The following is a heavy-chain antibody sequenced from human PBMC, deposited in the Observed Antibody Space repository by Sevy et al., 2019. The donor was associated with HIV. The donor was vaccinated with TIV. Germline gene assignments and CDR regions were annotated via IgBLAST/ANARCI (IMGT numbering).Heavy chain of an antibody. CDR2: IYPGDSDT. D-gene: IGHD2-2*02. Sequence: GESLKISCKGSGYSFPSFWIGCVRQMPGKGLEWMGIIYPGDSDTRYSQSFQGQVTISADKSISTAYLQWSSLKASDTAMYYCARPSGPDCSSTSCYNYDAFDIWGQGTMVTVSS. CDR3: ARPSGPDCSSTSCYNYDAFDI. V-gene: IGHV5-51*01. J-gene: IGHJ3*02. CDR1: GYSFPSFW.